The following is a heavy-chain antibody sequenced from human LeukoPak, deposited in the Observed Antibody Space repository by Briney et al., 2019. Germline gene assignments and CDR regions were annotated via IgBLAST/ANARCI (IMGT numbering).Heavy chain of an antibody. J-gene: IGHJ6*02. Sequence: ASVKVSCKASGYTFTSYDINWVRQATGQGLEWMGWMNPNSGNTGYAQKFQGRVTMTRNTSISTAYMELSSLRSEDTAVYYCARATCSGGSCYPGDYYYYGMDVWGQGTTVTVSS. D-gene: IGHD2-15*01. CDR2: MNPNSGNT. CDR3: ARATCSGGSCYPGDYYYYGMDV. V-gene: IGHV1-8*01. CDR1: GYTFTSYD.